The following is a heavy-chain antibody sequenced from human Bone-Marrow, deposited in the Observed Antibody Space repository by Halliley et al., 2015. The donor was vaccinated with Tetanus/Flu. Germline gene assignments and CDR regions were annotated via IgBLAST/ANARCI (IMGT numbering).Heavy chain of an antibody. CDR3: ARAGYCSGGSCYGLDS. J-gene: IGHJ4*02. Sequence: CIYYSGSTYYNPALKSRVTISVDPSKNPFSLKRNSVTAADTAVYYCARAGYCSGGSCYGLDSWGQGTLVTVSS. D-gene: IGHD2-15*01. CDR2: IYYSGST. V-gene: IGHV4-31*02.